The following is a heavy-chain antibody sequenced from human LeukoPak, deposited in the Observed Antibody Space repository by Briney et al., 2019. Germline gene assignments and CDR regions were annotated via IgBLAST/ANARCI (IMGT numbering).Heavy chain of an antibody. D-gene: IGHD3-10*01. V-gene: IGHV1-46*01. CDR2: INPSGGST. CDR1: GYTFTSYY. Sequence: ASVKVSCKASGYTFTSYYMHWVRQAPGQGLEWMGIINPSGGSTSYAQKFQGRVTMTRDMSTSTVYMELSSLRSEDTAVYYCAKDGLGYGSGSYYSIEIAYYFDYWGQGTLVTVSS. J-gene: IGHJ4*02. CDR3: AKDGLGYGSGSYYSIEIAYYFDY.